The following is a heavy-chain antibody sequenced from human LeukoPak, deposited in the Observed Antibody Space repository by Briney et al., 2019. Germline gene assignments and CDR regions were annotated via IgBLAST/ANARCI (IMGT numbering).Heavy chain of an antibody. CDR1: GYTFTYYY. D-gene: IGHD6-19*01. J-gene: IGHJ4*02. CDR2: ISPNSGGT. V-gene: IGHV1-2*02. Sequence: GASVKVSCKASGYTFTYYYIHWVRQAPGQGLEWMGWISPNSGGTDSAQKFQGRVTITRDTSVSTVYMDLSILRSDDTAVYYCARVHSSGCIDYWGQGTLVTVSS. CDR3: ARVHSSGCIDY.